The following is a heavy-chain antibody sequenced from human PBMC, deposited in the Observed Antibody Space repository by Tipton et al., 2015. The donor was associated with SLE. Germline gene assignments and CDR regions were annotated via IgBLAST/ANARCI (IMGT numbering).Heavy chain of an antibody. D-gene: IGHD1-7*01. Sequence: SLRLSCAASRFHFWNHGIHWVRQAPGKGLEWVALVSYDGTKTDYADSVKGRFTVSRDNSANMMYLQVNSLRPDDTAMYFCARVLWVGENYRGDVLDLWGQGTIVTV. V-gene: IGHV3-30*03. CDR2: VSYDGTKT. CDR3: ARVLWVGENYRGDVLDL. J-gene: IGHJ3*01. CDR1: RFHFWNHG.